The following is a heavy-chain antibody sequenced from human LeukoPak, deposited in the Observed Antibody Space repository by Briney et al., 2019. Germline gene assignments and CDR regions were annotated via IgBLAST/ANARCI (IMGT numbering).Heavy chain of an antibody. D-gene: IGHD6-13*01. CDR2: IYSGGST. V-gene: IGHV3-66*01. CDR1: GFTVSSNY. J-gene: IGHJ3*02. Sequence: LSGGSLRLSCAASGFTVSSNYMSWVRQAPGKGLEWVSVIYSGGSTYYADSVKGRFTISRDNSKNTLYLQMNSLRAEDTAVYYCARDLLTGSSWYRRAEDIAFDIWGQGTMVTVSS. CDR3: ARDLLTGSSWYRRAEDIAFDI.